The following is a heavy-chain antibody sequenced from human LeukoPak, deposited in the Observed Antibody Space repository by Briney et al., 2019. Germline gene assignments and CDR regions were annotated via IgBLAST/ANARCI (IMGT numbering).Heavy chain of an antibody. D-gene: IGHD5-12*01. CDR3: AKDTARVVDIVATTS. CDR1: GFTFSSYG. CDR2: MSYDGSNK. J-gene: IGHJ5*02. Sequence: GRSLRLSCAASGFTFSSYGMHWVRQAPGKGLEWVAVMSYDGSNKYYADSVKGRFTISRDNSKNTLYLQMNSLRAEDTAVYYCAKDTARVVDIVATTSWGQGTLVTVSS. V-gene: IGHV3-30*18.